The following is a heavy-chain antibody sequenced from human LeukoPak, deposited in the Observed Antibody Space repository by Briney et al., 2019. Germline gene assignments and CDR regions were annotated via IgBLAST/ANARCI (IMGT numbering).Heavy chain of an antibody. CDR2: LGRSGEYK. V-gene: IGHV3-23*01. J-gene: IGHJ6*02. CDR1: GFRFTDYS. Sequence: PGGSLRLSCAASGFRFTDYSMSWVRQAPGKGLEWVAGLGRSGEYKYYADSVKGRFTISRDNSKDTVSLQMYSLRAEDSAIYFCVKDRPCETCMPMDAWGQGTTVTVSS. D-gene: IGHD2-2*01. CDR3: VKDRPCETCMPMDA.